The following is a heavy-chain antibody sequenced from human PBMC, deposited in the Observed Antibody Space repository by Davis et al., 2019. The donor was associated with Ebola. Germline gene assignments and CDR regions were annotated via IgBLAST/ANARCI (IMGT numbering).Heavy chain of an antibody. CDR2: INPNSGGT. CDR1: GYTFIDYY. Sequence: ASVKVSCKASGYTFIDYYMHWVRQAPGQGLEWMGRINPNSGGTNYAQKFQGRVTMTRDTSISTAYMELSRLRSDDTAFYYCAREGTAVVTNFDYWGQGTLVTVSS. D-gene: IGHD5-18*01. J-gene: IGHJ4*02. V-gene: IGHV1-2*06. CDR3: AREGTAVVTNFDY.